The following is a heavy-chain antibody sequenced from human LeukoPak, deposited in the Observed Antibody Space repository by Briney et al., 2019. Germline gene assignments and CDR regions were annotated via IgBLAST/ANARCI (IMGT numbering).Heavy chain of an antibody. CDR1: GGSISSYY. Sequence: SETLSLTCTVSGGSISSYYWSWIRQPPGKGLEWIGYIYYSGSTNYNPSLKSRVTISVDTSKNQFSLKLSSVTAADTAVYYCARQSSSWYYFDYWGQGTLVTVSS. J-gene: IGHJ4*02. CDR2: IYYSGST. D-gene: IGHD6-13*01. CDR3: ARQSSSWYYFDY. V-gene: IGHV4-59*01.